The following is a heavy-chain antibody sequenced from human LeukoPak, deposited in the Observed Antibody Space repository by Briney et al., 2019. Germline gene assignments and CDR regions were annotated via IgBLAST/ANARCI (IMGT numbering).Heavy chain of an antibody. CDR3: ARGEAYAGPPVYYYGMDV. D-gene: IGHD4-23*01. CDR2: IIPIFGTA. J-gene: IGHJ6*02. Sequence: GASVKVSCKASGYTFTSYDINWVRQATGQGLEWMGGIIPIFGTANYAQKFQGRVTITADESTSTAYMELSSLRSEDTAVYYCARGEAYAGPPVYYYGMDVWGQGTTVTVSS. V-gene: IGHV1-69*13. CDR1: GYTFTSYD.